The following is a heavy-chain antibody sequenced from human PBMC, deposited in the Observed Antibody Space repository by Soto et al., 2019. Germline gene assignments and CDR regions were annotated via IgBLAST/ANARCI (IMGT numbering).Heavy chain of an antibody. CDR2: INPNSGGT. CDR3: ARDLDFINGDYETTWDYYGMDV. D-gene: IGHD4-17*01. CDR1: GYTFTGYY. V-gene: IGHV1-2*04. Sequence: ASVKVSCKASGYTFTGYYMHWVRQAPGQGLEWMGWINPNSGGTNYAQKFQGWVTMTRDTSISTAYMELSRLRSDDTAVYYCARDLDFINGDYETTWDYYGMDVWGQGTTVTVSS. J-gene: IGHJ6*02.